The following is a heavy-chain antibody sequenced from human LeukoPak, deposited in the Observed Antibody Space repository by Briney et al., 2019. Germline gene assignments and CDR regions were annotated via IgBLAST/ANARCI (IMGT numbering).Heavy chain of an antibody. J-gene: IGHJ4*02. V-gene: IGHV4-39*01. CDR3: ARHKSGNIPYSFDY. D-gene: IGHD1-1*01. CDR2: IYYSGST. CDR1: AGFISRRGYY. Sequence: PSETLSLTCPVSAGFISRRGYYYGWIRQPPGKGLEWIGSIYYSGSTYYNPSLKSRVTVSVDTSKNQFSLNLSSVTAADTAVYSFARHKSGNIPYSFDYWGQGTLVTVSS.